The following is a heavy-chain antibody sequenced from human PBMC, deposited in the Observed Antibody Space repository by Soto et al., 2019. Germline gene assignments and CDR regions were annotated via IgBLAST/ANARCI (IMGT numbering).Heavy chain of an antibody. D-gene: IGHD2-21*01. CDR1: EFTFSNYA. J-gene: IGHJ5*02. V-gene: IGHV3-23*01. Sequence: AGGSLRLSCTASEFTFSNYAMSWFRQAPGKGLEWVSAISASGAATYYVDSVKGRFTISRDNSKITLYVQMNSLRAEDTGVYYCASCALLSTTSGGWCNWFDPWGQGTLVTVSS. CDR2: ISASGAAT. CDR3: ASCALLSTTSGGWCNWFDP.